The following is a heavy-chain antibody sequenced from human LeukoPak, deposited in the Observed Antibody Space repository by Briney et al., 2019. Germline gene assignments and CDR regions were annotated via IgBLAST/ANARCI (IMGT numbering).Heavy chain of an antibody. CDR3: ARLLPSGYYFDY. CDR2: ISASCGST. CDR1: GFTFSTYA. Sequence: GGSLRLSCAASGFTFSTYAMSWVRQAPGKGLELVSAISASCGSTYNADSVKGRLTISSDNSKNTLYLQMNSLRAEDTAVYYCARLLPSGYYFDYWGQGTLVTVSS. J-gene: IGHJ4*02. D-gene: IGHD2-21*01. V-gene: IGHV3-23*01.